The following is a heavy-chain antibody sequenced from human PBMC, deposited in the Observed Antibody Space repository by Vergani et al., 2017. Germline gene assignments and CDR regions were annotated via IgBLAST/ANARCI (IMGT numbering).Heavy chain of an antibody. J-gene: IGHJ4*02. CDR3: TGHAGGQLVPGLADY. D-gene: IGHD6-13*01. V-gene: IGHV3-73*01. Sequence: EVQLVESGGGLVQPGGSLKLSCAASGFTFSGSAMHWVRQASGKGLEWVGRIKSKANSYATAYAASVKGRFTISRDESKNTAYLQMNSLKTEDTAVYYCTGHAGGQLVPGLADYWGQGTLVTVSS. CDR2: IKSKANSYAT. CDR1: GFTFSGSA.